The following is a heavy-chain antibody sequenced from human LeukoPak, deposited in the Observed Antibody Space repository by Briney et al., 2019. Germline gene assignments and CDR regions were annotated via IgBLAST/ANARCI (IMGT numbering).Heavy chain of an antibody. V-gene: IGHV4-39*07. Sequence: SETLSLTCTVSGYSITSYNYYWAWIRQPPGKDLEWIGSISYSGNTYYNPSLESRVTISRDTSKNQFYLKLSSVTAADTAVYYCARDRGYSSPGWFDPWGQGTLVTVSS. CDR3: ARDRGYSSPGWFDP. J-gene: IGHJ5*02. D-gene: IGHD6-13*01. CDR1: GYSITSYNYY. CDR2: ISYSGNT.